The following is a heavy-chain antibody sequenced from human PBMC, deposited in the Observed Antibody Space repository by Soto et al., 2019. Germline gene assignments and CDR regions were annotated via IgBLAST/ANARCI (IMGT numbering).Heavy chain of an antibody. Sequence: GGSLRLSCAASAFTFSTYAMHWVRQAPGKGLEWVAVISYDGSNKYYVDSVKGRSTISRDNSKNTLYLQMNSLRAEDTAVYYCAKGEYCSTITCPLDYWGQGTLVTVSS. CDR2: ISYDGSNK. CDR1: AFTFSTYA. CDR3: AKGEYCSTITCPLDY. J-gene: IGHJ4*02. V-gene: IGHV3-30*18. D-gene: IGHD2-2*01.